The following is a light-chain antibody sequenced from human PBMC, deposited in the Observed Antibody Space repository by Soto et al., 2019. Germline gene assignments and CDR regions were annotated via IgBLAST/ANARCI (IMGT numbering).Light chain of an antibody. CDR2: DVS. Sequence: QSVLTQPASVSGSPGQSITISCTGTSSDIGTYNYVSWYQQYPGKAPKLMITDVSNRPSGVSHRFSGSKSGNTASLTISGLQAEDEADYYCTSYTSGSTLVVFGGGTKLTVL. CDR3: TSYTSGSTLVV. J-gene: IGLJ2*01. V-gene: IGLV2-14*03. CDR1: SSDIGTYNY.